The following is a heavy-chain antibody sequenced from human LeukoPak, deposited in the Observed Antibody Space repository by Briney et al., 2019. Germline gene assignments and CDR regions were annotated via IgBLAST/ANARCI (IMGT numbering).Heavy chain of an antibody. CDR2: INPNSGDT. CDR1: GYSFTGHY. V-gene: IGHV1-2*02. D-gene: IGHD3-10*01. J-gene: IGHJ4*02. CDR3: ARSPRALLWFGELPTHFDY. Sequence: GASVKVSCKASGYSFTGHYMNWVRQAPGQGLEWMGWINPNSGDTNYAQKFQGRVTMTRDTSTSTAYMELRSLRSDDTAVYYCARSPRALLWFGELPTHFDYWGQGTLVTVSS.